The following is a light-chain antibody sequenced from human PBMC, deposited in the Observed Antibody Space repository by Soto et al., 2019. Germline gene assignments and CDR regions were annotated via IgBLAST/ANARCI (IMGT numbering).Light chain of an antibody. V-gene: IGKV1-8*01. CDR3: QQYDHLPRT. J-gene: IGKJ1*01. CDR2: AAS. CDR1: QGISSY. Sequence: AIRMTQSPSSFSASTGDRVTITCRASQGISSYLAWYQQKPGKAPKLLIYAASTLQSGVPSRFSGSGSGTDFTLTISCLQSEDFATYYCQQYDHLPRTFGRGTKVEIK.